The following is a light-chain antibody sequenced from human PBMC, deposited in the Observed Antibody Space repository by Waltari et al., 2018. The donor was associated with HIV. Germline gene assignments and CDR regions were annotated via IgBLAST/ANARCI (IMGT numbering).Light chain of an antibody. J-gene: IGKJ5*01. CDR3: QQYDNLPIT. CDR2: DAS. Sequence: DIQMTQSPSSLSASVGDRVTITCRASQDISNYLNWYQQKPGKAPKLLIYDASNLETGVPSRFSGSGSGTDFTFTISSLQPEDIATYYCQQYDNLPITFGQGTRLETK. V-gene: IGKV1-33*01. CDR1: QDISNY.